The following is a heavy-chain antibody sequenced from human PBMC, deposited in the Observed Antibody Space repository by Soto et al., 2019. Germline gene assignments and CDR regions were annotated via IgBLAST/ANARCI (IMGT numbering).Heavy chain of an antibody. D-gene: IGHD3-22*01. Sequence: PGGSLRLSCAASGFTFRSYAMSWVRQAPGKGLDWVSAISGGGGDTYYADSVKGRFTISRDNAKNSLYLQMNSLRAEDTAVYYCARFYYDSSGYLPSPYYYYYGMDVWGQGTTVTVSS. V-gene: IGHV3-23*01. CDR1: GFTFRSYA. CDR2: ISGGGGDT. J-gene: IGHJ6*02. CDR3: ARFYYDSSGYLPSPYYYYYGMDV.